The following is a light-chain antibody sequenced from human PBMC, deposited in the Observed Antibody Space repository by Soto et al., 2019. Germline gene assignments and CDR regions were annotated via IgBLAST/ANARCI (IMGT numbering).Light chain of an antibody. V-gene: IGLV2-23*01. CDR3: CSFAGTSVWV. Sequence: QSALTQPASVSWSPGQSITVSCTGTYSDIGSHNLVSWYQQHPGKAPKLMIYEGSKRPSGISNRFSGSKSGNTASLTISGLQAEDEADYYCCSFAGTSVWVFGGGTKVTVL. CDR2: EGS. J-gene: IGLJ3*02. CDR1: YSDIGSHNL.